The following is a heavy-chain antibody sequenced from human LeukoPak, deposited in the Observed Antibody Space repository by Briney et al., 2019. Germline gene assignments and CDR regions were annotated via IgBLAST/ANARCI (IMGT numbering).Heavy chain of an antibody. D-gene: IGHD6-13*01. Sequence: GGSLRLSCAASGFTFSSYTMNWVRQAPGKGLEWVASISSSEGDVYYADSVRGRFTISRDNARSSLHLLMDSLRAEDTAVYYCAKEGLYTSRWFYFGSWGQGTLVTVSA. CDR2: ISSSEGDV. V-gene: IGHV3-21*01. J-gene: IGHJ4*02. CDR3: AKEGLYTSRWFYFGS. CDR1: GFTFSSYT.